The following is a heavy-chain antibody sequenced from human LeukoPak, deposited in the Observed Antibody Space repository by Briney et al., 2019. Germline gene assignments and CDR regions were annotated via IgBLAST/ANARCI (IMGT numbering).Heavy chain of an antibody. Sequence: ETLSLTCAVYGGSFSGYYWNWVRQAPGKGLEWVSYISSSGSTIYYADSVKGRFTISRDNAKNSLYLQMNSLRAEDTAVYYCANSVTFGGALRGDWGQGTLVTVSS. D-gene: IGHD3-16*01. CDR3: ANSVTFGGALRGD. V-gene: IGHV3-48*01. J-gene: IGHJ4*02. CDR1: GGSFSGYY. CDR2: ISSSGSTI.